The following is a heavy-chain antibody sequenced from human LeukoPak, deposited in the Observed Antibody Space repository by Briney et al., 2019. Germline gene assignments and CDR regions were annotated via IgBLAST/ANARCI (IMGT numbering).Heavy chain of an antibody. CDR2: INPNSGGT. Sequence: ASVKVSCKASGYTFTGYYMHWVRQAPGQGLEWMGWINPNSGGTNYAQKFQGRVTKTRDTSISTAYMELSRLRSDDTAVYYCARDLNNWNYADYWGQGTLVTVSS. CDR1: GYTFTGYY. J-gene: IGHJ4*02. V-gene: IGHV1-2*02. CDR3: ARDLNNWNYADY. D-gene: IGHD1-7*01.